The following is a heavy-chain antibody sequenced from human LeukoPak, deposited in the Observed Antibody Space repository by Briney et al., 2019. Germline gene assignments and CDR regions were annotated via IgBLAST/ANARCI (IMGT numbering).Heavy chain of an antibody. V-gene: IGHV4-39*07. D-gene: IGHD2-21*01. CDR3: ARDLAGHFGGFYFDY. CDR1: GDSISTSNSY. CDR2: IYYSGST. Sequence: SETLSLTCTVSGDSISTSNSYWGWIRQPPGKGLEWIGSIYYSGSTYYNPSLKSRVTISVDTSKNQFSLKLSPVTAADTAVYYCARDLAGHFGGFYFDYWGQGTLVTVSS. J-gene: IGHJ4*02.